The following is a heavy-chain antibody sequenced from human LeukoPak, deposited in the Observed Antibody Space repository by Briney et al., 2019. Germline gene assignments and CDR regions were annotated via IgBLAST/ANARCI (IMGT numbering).Heavy chain of an antibody. Sequence: HPGRSLRLSCAASGFTFSSYGMHWVRQAPGKGLEWVAVIWYDGSNKYYADSVKGRFTISRDNSKNTLYLQMNSLRAEDTAVYYCAKDPRTRIAAAGPFDYWGQGTLVTVSS. J-gene: IGHJ4*02. CDR1: GFTFSSYG. V-gene: IGHV3-33*06. CDR3: AKDPRTRIAAAGPFDY. D-gene: IGHD6-13*01. CDR2: IWYDGSNK.